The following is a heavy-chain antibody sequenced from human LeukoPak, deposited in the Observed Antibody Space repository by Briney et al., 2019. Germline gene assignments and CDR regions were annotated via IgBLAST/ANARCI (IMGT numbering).Heavy chain of an antibody. Sequence: GGSLRLSCAASGFTFSDYYMSWIRQAPGKGLEWVSSISGSGDTTYYADSVRGRFTISRDNSKNTLFLQIHFLRVDDTAVYYCAKGLSAVTSRPDDTFDIWGQGTMVIVSS. J-gene: IGHJ3*02. D-gene: IGHD4-17*01. CDR2: ISGSGDTT. V-gene: IGHV3-23*01. CDR3: AKGLSAVTSRPDDTFDI. CDR1: GFTFSDYY.